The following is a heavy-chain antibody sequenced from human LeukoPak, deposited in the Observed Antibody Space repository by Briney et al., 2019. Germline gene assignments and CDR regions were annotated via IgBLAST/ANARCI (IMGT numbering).Heavy chain of an antibody. Sequence: GGSLRLSCAASGFTFSSYSMNWVRQAPGKGLEWVSYISSSSSTIYYADSVKGRLTISRDNAKNSLYLQMNSLRAEDTAVYYCARDRITFGGVYYFDYWGQGTLVTVSS. J-gene: IGHJ4*02. V-gene: IGHV3-48*01. CDR2: ISSSSSTI. CDR1: GFTFSSYS. CDR3: ARDRITFGGVYYFDY. D-gene: IGHD3-16*01.